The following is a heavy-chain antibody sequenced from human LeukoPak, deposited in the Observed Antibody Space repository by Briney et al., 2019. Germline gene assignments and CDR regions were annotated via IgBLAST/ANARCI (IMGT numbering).Heavy chain of an antibody. D-gene: IGHD1-1*01. CDR1: GGTFSSYA. CDR3: ATTPGTATNYYYYYYMDV. V-gene: IGHV1-69*05. Sequence: SVKVSCKASGGTFSSYAISWVRQAPGQGLEWMGGIIPIFGRANYAQKFQGRVTITTDESTSTAYMELSSLRSEDTAVYYCATTPGTATNYYYYYYMDVWGKGTPVTVSS. CDR2: IIPIFGRA. J-gene: IGHJ6*03.